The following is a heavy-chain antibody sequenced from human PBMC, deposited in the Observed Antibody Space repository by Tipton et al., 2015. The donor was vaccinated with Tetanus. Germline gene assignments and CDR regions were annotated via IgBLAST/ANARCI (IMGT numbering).Heavy chain of an antibody. D-gene: IGHD1-7*01. V-gene: IGHV5-51*01. CDR1: GYKFTNYW. CDR2: IYPADSDT. J-gene: IGHJ5*02. Sequence: QLVQSGAEVKKPGESLMISCEASGYKFTNYWIGWGRQMPGRGLEWIGVIYPADSDTRNNPSFEGQVTISVDQSINTAYLQWTSLRASDTAMYYCGSLPGMRGTTYGWFGPWGQGTLVTFSS. CDR3: GSLPGMRGTTYGWFGP.